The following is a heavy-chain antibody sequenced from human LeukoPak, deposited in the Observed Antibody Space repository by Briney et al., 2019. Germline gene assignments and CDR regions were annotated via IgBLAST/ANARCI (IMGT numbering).Heavy chain of an antibody. CDR3: ATDRATQYFDY. Sequence: GGSLRLSCAASGITFRSYGMDWVRQAPGKGLEWVAFIWYDGSNKYYADSVKGRFTISRDNSRNTLFLQMNSLRAEDTAVYYCATDRATQYFDYWGQGTLVSVSS. J-gene: IGHJ4*02. D-gene: IGHD2-15*01. CDR1: GITFRSYG. V-gene: IGHV3-30*02. CDR2: IWYDGSNK.